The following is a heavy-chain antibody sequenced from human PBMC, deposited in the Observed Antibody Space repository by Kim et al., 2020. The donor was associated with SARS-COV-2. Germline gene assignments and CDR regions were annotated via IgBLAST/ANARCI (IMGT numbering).Heavy chain of an antibody. D-gene: IGHD4-17*01. CDR2: IYYSGST. Sequence: SETLSLTCTVSGGSISSSSYYWGWIRQPPGKGLEWIGSIYYSGSTYYNPSLKSRVTISVDTSKNQFSLKLSSVTAADTAVYYCARQTTVTSYYFDYWGQGTLVTVSS. CDR1: GGSISSSSYY. CDR3: ARQTTVTSYYFDY. V-gene: IGHV4-39*01. J-gene: IGHJ4*02.